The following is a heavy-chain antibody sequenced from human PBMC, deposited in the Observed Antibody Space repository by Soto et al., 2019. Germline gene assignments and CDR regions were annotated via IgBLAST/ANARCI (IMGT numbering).Heavy chain of an antibody. V-gene: IGHV4-31*03. CDR3: ARDGVYGSGSYRFDY. Sequence: QVQLQESGPGLVKPSQTLSLTCTVSGGSISSGGYYWNWIRQHPGKGLEWIGYIYYSGRTFYNPSLKSRVTVAVDTSKNQFSLKLSSVTAADTAVYYCARDGVYGSGSYRFDYWGQGTLVTVSS. CDR2: IYYSGRT. D-gene: IGHD3-10*01. CDR1: GGSISSGGYY. J-gene: IGHJ4*02.